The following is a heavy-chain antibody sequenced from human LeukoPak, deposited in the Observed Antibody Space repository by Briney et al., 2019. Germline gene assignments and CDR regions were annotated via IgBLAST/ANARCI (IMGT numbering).Heavy chain of an antibody. J-gene: IGHJ6*03. CDR1: GFTFSTYA. CDR2: ISYDGRNK. V-gene: IGHV3-30*09. Sequence: GGSLRLSCAASGFTFSTYAMHWARQAPGKGLEWVAVISYDGRNKYCADSVKGRFAITRDNSNNMLYLQMNSLTAEDPAAHHGVRAPTREGYYMDDWGKGTTVTVSS. CDR3: VRAPTREGYYMDD.